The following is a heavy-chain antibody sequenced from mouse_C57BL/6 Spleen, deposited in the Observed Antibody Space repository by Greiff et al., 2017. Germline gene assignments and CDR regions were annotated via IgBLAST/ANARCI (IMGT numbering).Heavy chain of an antibody. V-gene: IGHV1-50*01. CDR1: GYTFTSYW. J-gene: IGHJ2*01. CDR2: IDPSDSYT. D-gene: IGHD1-1*01. Sequence: QVQLQQPGAELVKPGASVKLSCKASGYTFTSYWMQWVKQRPGQGLEWIGEIDPSDSYTNYNQKFKGKATLTVDTSSSTAYMQLSSVTSEDSAVYYCARGSSYGDYWGQGTTLTVSS. CDR3: ARGSSYGDY.